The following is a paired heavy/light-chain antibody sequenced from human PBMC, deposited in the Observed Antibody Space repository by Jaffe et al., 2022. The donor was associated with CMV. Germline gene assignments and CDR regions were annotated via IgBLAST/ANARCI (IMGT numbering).Heavy chain of an antibody. CDR1: GYIFTSYW. V-gene: IGHV5-51*01. CDR2: IYPGDSDT. J-gene: IGHJ2*01. CDR3: ARRNGHNLGWYFDV. Sequence: EVQLVQSGAEVKKPGESLKISCKGSGYIFTSYWIAWVRQMPGKGLEWMGIIYPGDSDTIYSPSFQGQVTISADKSISTAYLQWSSLTASDTAMYYCARRNGHNLGWYFDVWGRGTLITVSS. D-gene: IGHD1-20*01.
Light chain of an antibody. J-gene: IGLJ3*02. Sequence: QSVLTQPPSASGTPGQRVTISCSGSNSNIGSDIVNWYQHLPGTAPKLLMFSVNQRPSGVPDRFSGSKSGTSASLAISTLQSEDEADYYCAAWDGSLNGWVFGGGTKLTVL. V-gene: IGLV1-44*01. CDR3: AAWDGSLNGWV. CDR2: SVN. CDR1: NSNIGSDI.